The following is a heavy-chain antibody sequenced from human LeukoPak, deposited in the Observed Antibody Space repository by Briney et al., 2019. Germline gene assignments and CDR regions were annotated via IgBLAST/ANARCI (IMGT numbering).Heavy chain of an antibody. D-gene: IGHD3-10*01. CDR2: IYYSGST. Sequence: PSETLSLTCTVSGGSISSGSYYWGWIRQPPGKGLEWIGSIYYSGSTYYNPSLKSRVTISVDTSKNQFSLKLSSVTAADTAVYYCARDGDYGSGSYYPPPLYYFDYWGQGTLVTVSS. J-gene: IGHJ4*02. CDR3: ARDGDYGSGSYYPPPLYYFDY. CDR1: GGSISSGSYY. V-gene: IGHV4-39*07.